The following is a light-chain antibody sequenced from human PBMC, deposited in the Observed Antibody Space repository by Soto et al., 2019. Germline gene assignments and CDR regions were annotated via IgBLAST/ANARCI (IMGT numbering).Light chain of an antibody. J-gene: IGLJ2*01. CDR1: SSDVGGYNY. CDR2: EVD. V-gene: IGLV2-8*01. CDR3: SSYAGTINYVI. Sequence: QSALTQPPSASGSPGQSVTISCTGTSSDVGGYNYVSWYQQHPGNAPKLMIYEVDKRPSGVPDRFSGSKSGNTASLTVSGLQADDEANYYCSSYAGTINYVIFGGGTKLTVL.